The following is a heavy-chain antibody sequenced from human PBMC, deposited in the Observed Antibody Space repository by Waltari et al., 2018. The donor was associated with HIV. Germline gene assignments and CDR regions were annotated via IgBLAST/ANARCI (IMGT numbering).Heavy chain of an antibody. CDR3: ASTESIVLVTYCGY. D-gene: IGHD2-8*02. CDR1: GFTFSSYS. Sequence: EVQLVESGGGLVQPGGSLRLSCAASGFTFSSYSMNWVRQAPGKGLEWVSYISSSSSTIYYADSVKGRFTISRDNAKNSLYLQMNSLRAEDTAVYYCASTESIVLVTYCGYWGQGTLVTVSS. CDR2: ISSSSSTI. V-gene: IGHV3-48*01. J-gene: IGHJ4*02.